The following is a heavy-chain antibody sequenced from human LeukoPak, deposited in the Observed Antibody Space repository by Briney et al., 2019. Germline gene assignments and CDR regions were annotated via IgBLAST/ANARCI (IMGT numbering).Heavy chain of an antibody. CDR1: GGSISSYY. J-gene: IGHJ4*02. CDR3: ARFPNPRHTYCSSTSCRDSTI. D-gene: IGHD2-2*01. CDR2: IYYSGST. V-gene: IGHV4-59*01. Sequence: SETLSLTCTVSGGSISSYYWSWIRQPPGKGLEWIGYIYYSGSTNYNPSLKSRVTISVDTSKNQFSLKLSSVTAADTAVYYCARFPNPRHTYCSSTSCRDSTIWGQGTLVTVSS.